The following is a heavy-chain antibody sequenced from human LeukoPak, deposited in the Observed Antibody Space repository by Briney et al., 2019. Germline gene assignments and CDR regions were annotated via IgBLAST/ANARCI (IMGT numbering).Heavy chain of an antibody. Sequence: PGGSLRLSCVASGFTFNTYSMNWVRQAPGKGLEWVSSISSSSSFIYYADSVKGRFTISRDNANNLLYLQMNSLRAEDTAVYYCASGTIVGARGADNWGQGTLVTVSS. CDR1: GFTFNTYS. J-gene: IGHJ4*02. CDR2: ISSSSSFI. D-gene: IGHD1-26*01. CDR3: ASGTIVGARGADN. V-gene: IGHV3-21*01.